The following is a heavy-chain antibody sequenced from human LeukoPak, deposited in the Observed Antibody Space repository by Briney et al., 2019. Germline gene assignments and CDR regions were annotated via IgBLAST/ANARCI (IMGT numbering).Heavy chain of an antibody. CDR2: IKQDGSEK. D-gene: IGHD6-19*01. CDR1: GFTFSSYW. V-gene: IGHV3-7*04. CDR3: ARDTERRIAVAAPFDY. J-gene: IGHJ4*02. Sequence: GGSLRLSCAASGFTFSSYWMSWVRQAPGKGLEWVANIKQDGSEKYYVDSVKGRFAISRDNAKNSLYLQMNSLRAEDTAVYYCARDTERRIAVAAPFDYWGQGTLVTVSS.